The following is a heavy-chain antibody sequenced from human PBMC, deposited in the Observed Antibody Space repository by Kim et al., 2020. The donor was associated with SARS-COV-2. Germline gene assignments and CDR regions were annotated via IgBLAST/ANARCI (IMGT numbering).Heavy chain of an antibody. CDR2: IYYSGST. V-gene: IGHV4-39*01. D-gene: IGHD6-19*01. CDR3: ARHLSSGWVPVI. J-gene: IGHJ3*02. CDR1: GGSISSSSYY. Sequence: SQTLSLTCTVSGGSISSSSYYWGWIRQPPGKGLEWIGSIYYSGSTYYNPSLKSRVTISVDTSKNQFSLKLSSVTAADTAVYYCARHLSSGWVPVIWGQGTMVTVSS.